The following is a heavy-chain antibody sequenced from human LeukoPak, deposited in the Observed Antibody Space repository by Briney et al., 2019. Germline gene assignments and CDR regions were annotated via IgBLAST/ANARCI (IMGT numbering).Heavy chain of an antibody. CDR2: IYYSGST. J-gene: IGHJ4*02. D-gene: IGHD3-10*01. CDR3: ARHSGGFGELYYFDY. V-gene: IGHV4-39*01. Sequence: SETLSLTCTVSGGSISSSSYYWGWIRQPPGKGLEWIGSIYYSGSTYYNPSLKSRVTISVDTSKNQFSLKLSSVTAADTAVYYCARHSGGFGELYYFDYWGQGTLVTVSS. CDR1: GGSISSSSYY.